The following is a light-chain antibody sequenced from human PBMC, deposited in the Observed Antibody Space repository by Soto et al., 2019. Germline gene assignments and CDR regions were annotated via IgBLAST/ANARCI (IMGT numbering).Light chain of an antibody. J-gene: IGLJ1*01. CDR2: ENS. CDR3: GTWDTSLRRV. Sequence: QSVLTQPPSVSAAPGQKVTISCSGSSSDIGPHHVSWYQQVPGTAPKLLIYENSKRPSGIPDRFSGSKSGTSATLGITGLQTVDFADYYCGTWDTSLRRVFVTGTNVTV. V-gene: IGLV1-51*02. CDR1: SSDIGPHH.